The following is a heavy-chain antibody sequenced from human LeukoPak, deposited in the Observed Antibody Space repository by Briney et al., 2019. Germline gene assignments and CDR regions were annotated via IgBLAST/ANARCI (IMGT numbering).Heavy chain of an antibody. V-gene: IGHV3-23*01. CDR3: AREFDSSSPDYYYYYGMDV. D-gene: IGHD6-6*01. J-gene: IGHJ6*02. Sequence: GGSLRLSCAASGFTFSSYAMSWVRQAPGKGLEWVSAISGSGGSTYYADSVKGRFTISRDNSKNTLYLQMNSLRAEDTAVYYCAREFDSSSPDYYYYYGMDVWGQGTTVTVSS. CDR1: GFTFSSYA. CDR2: ISGSGGST.